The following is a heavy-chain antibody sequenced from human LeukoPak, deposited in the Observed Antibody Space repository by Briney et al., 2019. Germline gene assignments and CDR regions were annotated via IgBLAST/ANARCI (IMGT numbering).Heavy chain of an antibody. CDR2: INPNSGGT. CDR3: ARSAVVIKRSPGNYFEY. CDR1: GYTFTGYY. Sequence: ASVKVSCKASGYTFTGYYMHWVRPAPGQGLEWMGWINPNSGGTNYAQKFQGRVTITRETSISTAYMELSRLRYDETALYISARSAVVIKRSPGNYFEYWGQGTLVTVSS. D-gene: IGHD3-22*01. V-gene: IGHV1-2*02. J-gene: IGHJ4*02.